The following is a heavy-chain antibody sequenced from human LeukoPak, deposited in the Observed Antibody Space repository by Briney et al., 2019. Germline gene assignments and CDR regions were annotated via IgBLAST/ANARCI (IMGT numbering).Heavy chain of an antibody. CDR3: ARDNYPSGYDYYDSSGHTG. J-gene: IGHJ4*02. D-gene: IGHD3-22*01. CDR1: GFTFSSYS. CDR2: ISSSSSTI. V-gene: IGHV3-48*01. Sequence: GGSLRLSCAASGFTFSSYSMNWVRQAPGNGLEWVSYISSSSSTIYYADSVKGRFTISRDNAKNSLYLQMNSLRAEDTAVYYCARDNYPSGYDYYDSSGHTGWGQGTLVTVSS.